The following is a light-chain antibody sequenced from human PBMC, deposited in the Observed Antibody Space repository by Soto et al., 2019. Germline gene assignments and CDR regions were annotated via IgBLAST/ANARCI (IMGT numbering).Light chain of an antibody. CDR1: SSDVGGYNY. Sequence: QSVLTQPASVSGSPGQSITISCTGTSSDVGGYNYVSWYQQHPGRATKLMIFDVRNRPSGVSNRFSGFKSGNTASLTISGLQAEDEADYYCSSYASTSTYVFGTGTKVTVL. J-gene: IGLJ1*01. V-gene: IGLV2-14*01. CDR3: SSYASTSTYV. CDR2: DVR.